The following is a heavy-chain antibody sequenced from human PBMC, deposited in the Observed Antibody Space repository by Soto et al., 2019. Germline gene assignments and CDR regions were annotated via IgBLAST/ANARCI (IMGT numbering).Heavy chain of an antibody. Sequence: SETLSLTCTVSGGSISSYYWSWIRRPPGKGLEWIGYIYYSGSTNYNPSLKSRVTISVDTSKNQFSLKLSSVTAADTAVYYCARAGQYSSSSAWFDPWGQGTLVTVSS. J-gene: IGHJ5*02. V-gene: IGHV4-59*01. D-gene: IGHD6-6*01. CDR1: GGSISSYY. CDR3: ARAGQYSSSSAWFDP. CDR2: IYYSGST.